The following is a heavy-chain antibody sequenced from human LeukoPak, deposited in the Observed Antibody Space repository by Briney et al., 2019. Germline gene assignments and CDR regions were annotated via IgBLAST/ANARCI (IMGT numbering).Heavy chain of an antibody. CDR1: GFTFSSYA. D-gene: IGHD3-10*01. J-gene: IGHJ6*03. CDR2: ISGSGGST. V-gene: IGHV3-23*01. Sequence: PGGSLRLPCAASGFTFSSYAMSWVRQAPGKGLEWVSAISGSGGSTYYADSVKGRFTISRDNSKNTLYLQMNSLRAEDTAVYYCAKDPNTHHPLWFGEYYYYYYMDVWGKGTTVTISS. CDR3: AKDPNTHHPLWFGEYYYYYYMDV.